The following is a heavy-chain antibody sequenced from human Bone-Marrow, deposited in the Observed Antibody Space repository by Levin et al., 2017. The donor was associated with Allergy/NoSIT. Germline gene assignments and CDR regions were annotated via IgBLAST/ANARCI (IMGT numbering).Heavy chain of an antibody. V-gene: IGHV1-69*06. CDR3: ARGGNYDYIWGSYRPSINWFDP. Sequence: GASVKVSCKASGGTFSSYAISWVRQAPGQGLEWMGGIIPIFGTANYAQKFQGRVTITADKSTSTAYMELSSLRSEDTAVYYCARGGNYDYIWGSYRPSINWFDPWGQGTLVTVSS. D-gene: IGHD3-16*02. J-gene: IGHJ5*02. CDR1: GGTFSSYA. CDR2: IIPIFGTA.